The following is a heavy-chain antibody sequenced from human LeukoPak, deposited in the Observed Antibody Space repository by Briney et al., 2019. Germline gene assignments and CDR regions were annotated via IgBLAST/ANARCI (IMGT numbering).Heavy chain of an antibody. Sequence: ASVKVSCKASGYTFTGYYMHWVRQAPGQGLEWMGWINPNSGGTNYAQKFQGRVTMTRDTSISTAYMELSRLRSDDTAVYYCARGTRTRIRGVPTDYWGQGTLVTVSS. CDR2: INPNSGGT. J-gene: IGHJ4*02. CDR1: GYTFTGYY. CDR3: ARGTRTRIRGVPTDY. D-gene: IGHD3-10*01. V-gene: IGHV1-2*02.